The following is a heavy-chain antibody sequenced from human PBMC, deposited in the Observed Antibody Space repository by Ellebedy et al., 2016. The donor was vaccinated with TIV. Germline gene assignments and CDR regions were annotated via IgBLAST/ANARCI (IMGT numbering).Heavy chain of an antibody. J-gene: IGHJ4*02. D-gene: IGHD7-27*01. V-gene: IGHV4-39*07. CDR2: INHSGST. CDR1: GGSISSSSYY. Sequence: MPSETLSLTCTVSGGSISSSSYYWSWIRHPPGKGLEWIGEINHSGSTNYNPSLKSRVTISVDTSKNQFSLKLSSVTDADTAVYYCAREKTGGIDYWGQGTLVTVSS. CDR3: AREKTGGIDY.